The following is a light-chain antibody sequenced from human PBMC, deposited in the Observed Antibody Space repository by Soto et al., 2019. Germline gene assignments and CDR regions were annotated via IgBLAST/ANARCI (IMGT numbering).Light chain of an antibody. CDR1: TSNIAYNY. CDR3: GTWDNSLSVVV. CDR2: EGN. V-gene: IGLV1-51*01. J-gene: IGLJ3*02. Sequence: QSVLTQPPSVSAAPGQMVTISCSGSTSNIAYNYVSWYQQLPGTAPKLLIYEGNRRPSGISDRFSASKSGTSATLTITGLQTGDEAHYYCGTWDNSLSVVVFGGGTKLTVL.